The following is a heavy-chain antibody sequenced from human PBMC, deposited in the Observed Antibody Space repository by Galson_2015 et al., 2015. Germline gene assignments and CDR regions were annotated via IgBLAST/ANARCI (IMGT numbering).Heavy chain of an antibody. CDR1: GFTFSDYY. D-gene: IGHD6-13*01. J-gene: IGHJ6*03. CDR3: ASAAGTWSYYYYYYMDV. V-gene: IGHV3-11*01. Sequence: SLRLSCAASGFTFSDYYMSWIRQAPGKGLEWVSYISSSGSTIYYADSVKGRFTISRDNAKNSLYLQMNSLRAEDTAVYYCASAAGTWSYYYYYYMDVWGKGTTVTVSS. CDR2: ISSSGSTI.